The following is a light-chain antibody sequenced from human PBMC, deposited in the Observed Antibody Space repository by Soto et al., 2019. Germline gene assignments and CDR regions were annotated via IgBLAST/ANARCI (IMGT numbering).Light chain of an antibody. CDR1: QSLSSW. J-gene: IGKJ1*01. Sequence: DIQMTQSPSTLSASVGDRVTITCRASQSLSSWLAWYQQKPGKAPKLLIYKASGLESGVPSRFSGSGSGTEFTLTISSLQPDDFATYYCKQYNSYSPWTFGQGTKVEIK. V-gene: IGKV1-5*03. CDR3: KQYNSYSPWT. CDR2: KAS.